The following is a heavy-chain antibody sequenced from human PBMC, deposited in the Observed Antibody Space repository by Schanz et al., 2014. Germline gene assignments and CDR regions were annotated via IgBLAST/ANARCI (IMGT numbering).Heavy chain of an antibody. CDR1: GFIFSNHG. CDR3: ARVVAAAPQGCNY. Sequence: QAELVESGGGVVQPGGSLRLSCEASGFIFSNHGMNWVRQAPGKGLEWVAFIQHDGSRTYYTASLKGRVTISRDNSQNMVYVEMNSLRVEDTAVYYCARVVAAAPQGCNYWGRGTLVTVSS. J-gene: IGHJ4*02. CDR2: IQHDGSRT. D-gene: IGHD2-15*01. V-gene: IGHV3-30*02.